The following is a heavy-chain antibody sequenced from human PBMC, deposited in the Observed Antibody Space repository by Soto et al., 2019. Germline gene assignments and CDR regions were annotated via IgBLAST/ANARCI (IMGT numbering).Heavy chain of an antibody. CDR2: IWYDGRNK. CDR1: GFTFSSYG. D-gene: IGHD2-2*01. Sequence: QVQLVESGGGVVQPGRSLRLSCAASGFTFSSYGMHWVRQAPGKGLEWVAVIWYDGRNKYYADSVKGRFTISRDNSKKALYVQRNSLRAEDTAVYYCARSDRRCSPICVEVADYWGQGTLVTVSS. J-gene: IGHJ4*02. V-gene: IGHV3-33*01. CDR3: ARSDRRCSPICVEVADY.